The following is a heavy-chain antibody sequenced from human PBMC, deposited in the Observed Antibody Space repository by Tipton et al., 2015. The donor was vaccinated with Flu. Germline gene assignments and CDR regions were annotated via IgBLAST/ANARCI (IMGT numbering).Heavy chain of an antibody. J-gene: IGHJ6*03. D-gene: IGHD3-3*01. CDR2: ISAYNGNT. V-gene: IGHV1-18*04. Sequence: QLVQSGPEVKKPGASVKVSCKASGYTFTSYGISWVRQAPGQGLEWMGWISAYNGNTNYAQRLQGRVTMTTDTSTSTAYMELRSLRSDDTAVYYCARDRWYDFWSGYALYYYYYMDVWGKGTTVTVSS. CDR1: GYTFTSYG. CDR3: ARDRWYDFWSGYALYYYYYMDV.